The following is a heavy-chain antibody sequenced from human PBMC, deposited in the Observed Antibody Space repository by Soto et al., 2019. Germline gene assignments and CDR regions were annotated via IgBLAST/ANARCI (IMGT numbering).Heavy chain of an antibody. CDR1: GISIDNYY. V-gene: IGHV4-4*07. CDR3: VRDVGGSGWFAP. CDR2: IYSSGTT. D-gene: IGHD1-26*01. J-gene: IGHJ5*02. Sequence: PSETLSLTCTVSGISIDNYYCSWVRQSAGKGLEWIGRIYSSGTTNYNPSLTSRVTMSVDMSKSQFSLNVRSVTAADTAVYYCVRDVGGSGWFAPWGQGTLVTVSS.